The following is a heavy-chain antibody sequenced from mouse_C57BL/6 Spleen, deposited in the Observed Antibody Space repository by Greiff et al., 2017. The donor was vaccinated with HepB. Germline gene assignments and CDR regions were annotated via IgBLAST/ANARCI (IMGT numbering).Heavy chain of an antibody. D-gene: IGHD1-1*01. Sequence: VQLKQSGPGLVAPSQSLSITCTVSGFSLTSYAISWVRQPPGKGLEWLGVIWTGGGTNYNSALKSRLSISKDNSKSQVFLKMNSLQTDDTARYYCAREDYGSSYWYFDVWGTGTTVTVSS. CDR3: AREDYGSSYWYFDV. V-gene: IGHV2-9-1*01. CDR2: IWTGGGT. J-gene: IGHJ1*03. CDR1: GFSLTSYA.